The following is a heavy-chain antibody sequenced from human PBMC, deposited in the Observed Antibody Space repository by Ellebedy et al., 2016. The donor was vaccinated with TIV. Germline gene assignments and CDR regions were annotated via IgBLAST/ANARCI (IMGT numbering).Heavy chain of an antibody. J-gene: IGHJ3*02. CDR2: IYWNDDK. D-gene: IGHD2-2*01. V-gene: IGHV2-5*01. CDR1: GFSLSTSGVG. Sequence: SGPTLVXPTQTLTLTCTFSGFSLSTSGVGVGWIRQPPGKALEWLALIYWNDDKRYSPSLKSRLTITKDTSKNQVVLTMTNMDPVDTATYYCAHRGGYQLLWDDAFDIWGQGTMVTVSS. CDR3: AHRGGYQLLWDDAFDI.